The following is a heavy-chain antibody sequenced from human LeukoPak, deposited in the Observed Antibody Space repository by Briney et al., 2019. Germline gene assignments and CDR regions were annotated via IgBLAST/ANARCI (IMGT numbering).Heavy chain of an antibody. J-gene: IGHJ4*02. Sequence: PSETLSLTCTVSGGSISIGTYCWSWIRQPAGKGLEWIGRIYTSGSTNFNPSLKSRVTISVDTSKNQFSLKLSSVTAAHTAVYYCARLPAYGDTRFDYWGQGTLVTVSS. V-gene: IGHV4-61*02. CDR3: ARLPAYGDTRFDY. CDR1: GGSISIGTYC. D-gene: IGHD4-17*01. CDR2: IYTSGST.